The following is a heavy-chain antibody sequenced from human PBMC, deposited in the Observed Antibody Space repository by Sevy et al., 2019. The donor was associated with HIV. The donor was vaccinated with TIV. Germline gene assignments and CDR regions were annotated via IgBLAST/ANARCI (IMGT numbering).Heavy chain of an antibody. CDR2: IRQDGSEK. D-gene: IGHD3-10*01. J-gene: IGHJ6*02. Sequence: GGSLRLSCAVSGFTFSNFWMSWVRQAPGKGLEWVANIRQDGSEKYYVDSVRGRFTISRDNAKNSLFLQLNSLRADDTAIYYCAKSYFGSGTSYGMDLWGRGTTVTVSS. CDR3: AKSYFGSGTSYGMDL. V-gene: IGHV3-7*01. CDR1: GFTFSNFW.